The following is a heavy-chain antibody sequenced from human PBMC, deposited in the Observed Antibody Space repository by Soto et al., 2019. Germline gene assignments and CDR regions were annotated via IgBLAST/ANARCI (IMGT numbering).Heavy chain of an antibody. D-gene: IGHD3-10*01. CDR3: ARGRDGSGSSWYASDI. Sequence: SETLSLTCTVSGGSISSGGYYWSWIRQHPGKGLEWIGYIYYSGSTYYNPSLKSRVTISVDTSKNQFSLKLSSVTAADTAVYYCARGRDGSGSSWYASDIWGQGTMVTVSS. V-gene: IGHV4-31*03. CDR2: IYYSGST. CDR1: GGSISSGGYY. J-gene: IGHJ3*02.